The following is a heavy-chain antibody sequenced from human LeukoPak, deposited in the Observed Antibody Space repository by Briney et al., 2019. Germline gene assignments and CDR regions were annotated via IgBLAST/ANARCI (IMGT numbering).Heavy chain of an antibody. V-gene: IGHV3-9*01. J-gene: IGHJ4*02. Sequence: PGRSLRLSCAASGFTFDDYAMHWVRQAPGRGLEWVSGISWNSGSIGYADSVKGRFTISRDNAKNTLYLQMNSLRAEDTAVYYCATTSPEGGAFDYWGQGTLVTVSS. CDR2: ISWNSGSI. CDR1: GFTFDDYA. D-gene: IGHD1-14*01. CDR3: ATTSPEGGAFDY.